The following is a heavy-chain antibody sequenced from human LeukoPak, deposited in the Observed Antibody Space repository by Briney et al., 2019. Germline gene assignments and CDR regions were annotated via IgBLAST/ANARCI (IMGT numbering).Heavy chain of an antibody. CDR1: GASISSYF. Sequence: SETLSLTCTVSGASISSYFWSWVRQPAGKGLEWVGRIYTRGNTHYNPSLMSRVSMSLDTSKNQFSLKLSSVTAADTAVYYCARDLSVGGYYSGFDSWGQGTLVTVSS. CDR3: ARDLSVGGYYSGFDS. D-gene: IGHD3-22*01. J-gene: IGHJ4*02. V-gene: IGHV4-4*07. CDR2: IYTRGNT.